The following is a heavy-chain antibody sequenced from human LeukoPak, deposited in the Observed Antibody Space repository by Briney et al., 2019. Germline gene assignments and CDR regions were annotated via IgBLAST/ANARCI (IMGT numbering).Heavy chain of an antibody. CDR2: ISSSSSTI. CDR3: ARQRSGSFDY. V-gene: IGHV3-48*02. Sequence: GGSLRLSCAASGFTFSSYSMNWVRRAPGKGLEWVSYISSSSSTIYYADSVEGRFTISRDNAKNSLYLQMNSLRDEDTAVYYCARQRSGSFDYWGQGTLVTVSS. CDR1: GFTFSSYS. J-gene: IGHJ4*02. D-gene: IGHD1-26*01.